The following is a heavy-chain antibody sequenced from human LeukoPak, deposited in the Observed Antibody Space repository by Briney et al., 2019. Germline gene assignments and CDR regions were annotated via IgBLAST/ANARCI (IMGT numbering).Heavy chain of an antibody. Sequence: GGSLRLSCAASGFTYSRYAMSWVRQAPGKGLEWVSSISDNGAGTFYADSVKGRYTISRDNSDKTLYLQMNSLRAEDTAVYYCAKRSLSGTWYFDLWGRGTLVIVSS. J-gene: IGHJ2*01. CDR1: GFTYSRYA. V-gene: IGHV3-23*01. CDR3: AKRSLSGTWYFDL. D-gene: IGHD3-3*01. CDR2: ISDNGAGT.